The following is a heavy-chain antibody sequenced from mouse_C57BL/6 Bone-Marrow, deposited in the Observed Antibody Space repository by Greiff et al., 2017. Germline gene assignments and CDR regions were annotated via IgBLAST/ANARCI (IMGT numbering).Heavy chain of an antibody. CDR2: ISSGGSYT. CDR1: GFTFSSYG. J-gene: IGHJ1*03. CDR3: AGFSPWYVGV. Sequence: EVMLVESGGDLVKPGGSLKLSCAASGFTFSSYGMSWVRQTPDKRLEWVATISSGGSYTYYPDSVKGRFTFSRDNAKNTLYLQMISLKSEDAAMYYCAGFSPWYVGVWGTGTAVTVTS. V-gene: IGHV5-6*01.